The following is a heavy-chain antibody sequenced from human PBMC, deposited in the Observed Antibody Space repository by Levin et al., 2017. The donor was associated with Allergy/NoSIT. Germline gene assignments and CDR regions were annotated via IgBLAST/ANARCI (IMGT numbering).Heavy chain of an antibody. V-gene: IGHV3-48*01. J-gene: IGHJ4*02. CDR3: ARDTPLSWRLGELSLDY. D-gene: IGHD3-16*02. CDR1: GFTFSSYS. CDR2: ISSSSSTI. Sequence: PGGSLRLSCAASGFTFSSYSMNWVRQAPGKGLEWVSYISSSSSTIYYADSVKGRFTISRDNAKNSLYLQMNSLRAEDTAVYYCARDTPLSWRLGELSLDYWGQGTLVTVSS.